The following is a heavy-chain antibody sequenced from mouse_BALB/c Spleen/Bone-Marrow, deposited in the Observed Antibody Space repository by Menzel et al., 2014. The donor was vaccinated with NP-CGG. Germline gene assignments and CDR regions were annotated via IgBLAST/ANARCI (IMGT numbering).Heavy chain of an antibody. CDR2: IYPYNGGT. Sequence: VQLQQSGPELVKPGASVKISCKASGYTFTDYNMQWVKQSHGKSLEWIGYIYPYNGGTGYNQKLRSKATLTVDSSSSTAYIELRSLTSEDSAVYYCAREGGYYDAMDYWGQGTSVTVSS. J-gene: IGHJ4*01. V-gene: IGHV1S29*02. CDR1: GYTFTDYN. D-gene: IGHD2-2*01. CDR3: AREGGYYDAMDY.